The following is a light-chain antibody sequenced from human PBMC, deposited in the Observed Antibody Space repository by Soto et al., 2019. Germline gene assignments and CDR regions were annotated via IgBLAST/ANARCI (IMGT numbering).Light chain of an antibody. CDR1: QSVSSSY. Sequence: EIVLTQSPGTLSLSPGERATLSCRASQSVSSSYLAWYQQKPGQAPRPLIYGASSRATGIPDRFSGSGSGTDFTLTISRLEPEEFVVYYCQQYGSSPYTFGQGTKLEIK. V-gene: IGKV3-20*01. CDR2: GAS. CDR3: QQYGSSPYT. J-gene: IGKJ2*01.